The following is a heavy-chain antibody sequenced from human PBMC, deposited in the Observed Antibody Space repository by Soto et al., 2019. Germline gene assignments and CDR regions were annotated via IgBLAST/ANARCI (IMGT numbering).Heavy chain of an antibody. CDR3: AREGHYDFWCGYYNYYGID. Sequence: AASVKVSWKASGGAISSYAISWVRRAPGQGLEWMGGIIPIFGTANYAQKFQGRVTITADKSTSTAYMELSSLRSEDTAVYYCAREGHYDFWCGYYNYYGID. J-gene: IGHJ6*01. CDR1: GGAISSYA. D-gene: IGHD3-3*01. CDR2: IIPIFGTA. V-gene: IGHV1-69*06.